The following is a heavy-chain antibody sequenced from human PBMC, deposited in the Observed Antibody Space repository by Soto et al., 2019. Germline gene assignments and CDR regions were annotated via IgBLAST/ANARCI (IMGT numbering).Heavy chain of an antibody. V-gene: IGHV3-23*01. Sequence: PGGSLRLSCAASGFTFSSYAMSWVRQAPGKGLEWVSAISGSGGSTYYADSVKGRFTISRDNSKNTLYLQMNSLRAEDTAVYYFAKFLGWIFGGAATDSWAQGSPVTVSS. J-gene: IGHJ4*02. D-gene: IGHD3-3*01. CDR3: AKFLGWIFGGAATDS. CDR2: ISGSGGST. CDR1: GFTFSSYA.